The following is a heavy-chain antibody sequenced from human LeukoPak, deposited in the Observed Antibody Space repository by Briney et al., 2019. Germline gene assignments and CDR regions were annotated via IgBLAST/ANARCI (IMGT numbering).Heavy chain of an antibody. D-gene: IGHD2-15*01. V-gene: IGHV3-23*01. CDR3: ARVTEYCSGGSCYTGDH. CDR1: GFMFSGYA. J-gene: IGHJ4*02. CDR2: ISFSGFRT. Sequence: GESLKISCAASGFMFSGYAMNWVRQTPGKGLEWVSTISFSGFRTYYADSVEGRFTISRGNSKNTVYLQMSGLRAEDTAVYYCARVTEYCSGGSCYTGDHWGQGTLVTVSS.